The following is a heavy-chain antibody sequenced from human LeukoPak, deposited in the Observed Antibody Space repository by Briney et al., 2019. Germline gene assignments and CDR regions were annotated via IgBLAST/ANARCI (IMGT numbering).Heavy chain of an antibody. CDR3: AKDSSGLYNWFDP. CDR1: GFTFSDYA. D-gene: IGHD3-22*01. Sequence: GGSLRLSCAASGFTFSDYAMSWVRQAPGKGLEWVSAISGSAFTTYYVDSVKGRFTISRDNSKNTVYLQMNNPRADDTAVYYCAKDSSGLYNWFDPWGQGTLVTVSS. CDR2: ISGSAFTT. V-gene: IGHV3-23*01. J-gene: IGHJ5*02.